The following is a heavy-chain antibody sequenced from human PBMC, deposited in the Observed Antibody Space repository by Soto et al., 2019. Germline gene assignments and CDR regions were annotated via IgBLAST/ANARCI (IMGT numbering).Heavy chain of an antibody. CDR2: ISAYNGNT. J-gene: IGHJ6*02. D-gene: IGHD3-3*01. V-gene: IGHV1-18*01. CDR3: ARDPSITLFGVVIHYYYYGMDV. CDR1: GYTFTSYG. Sequence: GASVKVSCKASGYTFTSYGISWVRQAPGQGREWMGWISAYNGNTNYAQKLQGRVTMTTDTSTSTAYMELRSLRSDDTAVYYCARDPSITLFGVVIHYYYYGMDVWGQGXTVTVSS.